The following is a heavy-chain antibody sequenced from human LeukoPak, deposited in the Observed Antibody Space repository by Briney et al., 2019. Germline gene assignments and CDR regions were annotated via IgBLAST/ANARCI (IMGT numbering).Heavy chain of an antibody. V-gene: IGHV3-30*18. J-gene: IGHJ4*02. D-gene: IGHD1-26*01. Sequence: GGSLRLSCTASGFSFSGYCMHWVRQAPGKGLEWLAVISHDASDEYYADSVKGRFTISGDNAKNMIYLQMIGLRAEDTAVYYCVKALVGQTSGYWGQETRVTVST. CDR1: GFSFSGYC. CDR3: VKALVGQTSGY. CDR2: ISHDASDE.